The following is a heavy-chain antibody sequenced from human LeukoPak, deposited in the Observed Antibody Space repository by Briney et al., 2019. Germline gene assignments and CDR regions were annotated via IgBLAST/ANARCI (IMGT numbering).Heavy chain of an antibody. D-gene: IGHD2/OR15-2a*01. CDR2: IKSNADGGTP. CDR3: TTFYHEYSPY. J-gene: IGHJ4*02. CDR1: GFSFMNAW. Sequence: GGSLRLSCAASGFSFMNAWMIWVRQAPGKGLEWVGRIKSNADGGTPDYAAPARGRFTISRDDSQNTLYLQMNSLKTEHTAVYYCTTFYHEYSPYWGRGTLVTVSS. V-gene: IGHV3-15*01.